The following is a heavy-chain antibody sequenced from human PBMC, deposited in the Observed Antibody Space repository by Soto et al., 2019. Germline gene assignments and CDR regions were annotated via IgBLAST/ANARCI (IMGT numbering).Heavy chain of an antibody. CDR2: IWYDGSNK. J-gene: IGHJ6*03. CDR3: ARDLNEPAAIYYYYYYMDV. Sequence: GGSLRLSCAASGFTFSSYGMHWVRQAPGKGLEWVAVIWYDGSNKYYADSVKGRFTISRDNSKNTLYLQMNSLRAEDTAVYYCARDLNEPAAIYYYYYYMDVWGKGTTVTVSS. CDR1: GFTFSSYG. V-gene: IGHV3-33*01. D-gene: IGHD2-2*01.